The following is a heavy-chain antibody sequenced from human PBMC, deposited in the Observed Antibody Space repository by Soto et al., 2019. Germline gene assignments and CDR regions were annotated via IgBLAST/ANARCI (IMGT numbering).Heavy chain of an antibody. CDR3: ARDYDGSGDY. D-gene: IGHD3-22*01. CDR2: IYYSGST. CDR1: GGSLSSSSYY. V-gene: IGHV4-39*07. J-gene: IGHJ4*02. Sequence: QLQLQESRPGLVKPSETLSLTCTVSGGSLSSSSYYWGWIRQPPGKGMEWMGSIYYSGSTYYDPTLKSRVTVSVDTSKNQFSLWLRAVAAADTAVYYCARDYDGSGDYWGQGTRVTVSS.